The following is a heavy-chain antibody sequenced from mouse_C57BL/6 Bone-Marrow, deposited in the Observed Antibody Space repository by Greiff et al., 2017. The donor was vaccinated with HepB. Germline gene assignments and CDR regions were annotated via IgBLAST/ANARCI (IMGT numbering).Heavy chain of an antibody. CDR1: GFTFSDYG. Sequence: DVKLVESGGGLVKPGGSLKLSCAASGFTFSDYGMHWVRQAPEKGLEWVAYISSGSSTIYYADTVKGRFTISRDNAKNTLFLQLTSLRSEDPAMYYCAGENWDDWFAYWGQGTLVTVSA. CDR3: AGENWDDWFAY. J-gene: IGHJ3*01. CDR2: ISSGSSTI. V-gene: IGHV5-17*01. D-gene: IGHD4-1*01.